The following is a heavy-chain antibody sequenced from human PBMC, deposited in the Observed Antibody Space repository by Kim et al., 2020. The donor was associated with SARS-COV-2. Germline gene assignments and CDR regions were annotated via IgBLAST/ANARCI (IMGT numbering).Heavy chain of an antibody. V-gene: IGHV4-39*01. J-gene: IGHJ2*01. CDR3: ARLKNSSSWYQVYWYFDL. CDR2: IYYSGST. D-gene: IGHD6-13*01. CDR1: GGSISSSSYY. Sequence: SETLSLTCTVSGGSISSSSYYWGWIRQPPGKGLEWIGSIYYSGSTYYNPSLKSRVTISVDTSQNQFSLKLSSVTAAATAVYYCARLKNSSSWYQVYWYFDLWGRGTLVTVSS.